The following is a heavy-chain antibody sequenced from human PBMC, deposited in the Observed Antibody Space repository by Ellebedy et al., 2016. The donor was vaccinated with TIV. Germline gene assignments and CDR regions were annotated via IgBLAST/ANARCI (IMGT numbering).Heavy chain of an antibody. Sequence: MPSETLSLTCTVSGGSISSGRYYWGWIRQPPGTGLEWIGSINYSGNTYYKPSPKSRVTISVDTSKNQFSLKLRSVTAADKAVYYCVRQLAEWGLLVYGMDVWGQGTTVTVSS. CDR1: GGSISSGRYY. CDR2: INYSGNT. D-gene: IGHD1-26*01. CDR3: VRQLAEWGLLVYGMDV. J-gene: IGHJ6*02. V-gene: IGHV4-39*01.